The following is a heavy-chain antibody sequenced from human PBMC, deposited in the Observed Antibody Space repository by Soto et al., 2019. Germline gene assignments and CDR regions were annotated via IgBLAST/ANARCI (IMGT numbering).Heavy chain of an antibody. D-gene: IGHD3-3*01. CDR1: GGSISSGGYY. Sequence: SETLSLTCAVSGGSISSGGYYWSGIRQHPGKGLEWIGYIYYSGSTYYNPSLKSRVTISVDTSKNQFSLKLSSVTAADTAVYYCARVNDFWSGALDYWGQGTLVTVSS. J-gene: IGHJ4*02. V-gene: IGHV4-31*11. CDR3: ARVNDFWSGALDY. CDR2: IYYSGST.